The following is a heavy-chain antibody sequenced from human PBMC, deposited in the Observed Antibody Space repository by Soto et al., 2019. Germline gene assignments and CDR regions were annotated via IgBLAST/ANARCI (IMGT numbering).Heavy chain of an antibody. CDR1: GFTFSSYA. Sequence: GGSLRLSCAASGFTFSSYAMSWVRQAPGKGLEWVSAISGSGGSTYYADSVKGRFTISRDNSKNTLYLQMNSLRAEDPAVYYCAKTLRGDRETFDCWGQGTLVTVSS. J-gene: IGHJ4*02. CDR3: AKTLRGDRETFDC. CDR2: ISGSGGST. V-gene: IGHV3-23*01. D-gene: IGHD3-16*01.